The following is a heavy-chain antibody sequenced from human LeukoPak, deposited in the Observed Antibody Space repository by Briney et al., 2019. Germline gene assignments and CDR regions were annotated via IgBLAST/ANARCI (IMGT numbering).Heavy chain of an antibody. Sequence: SETLSLTCVVSGGSISNGGYSWNWIRQPPGKGLEWIGYIYHSGSTYYNPSLKSRVTISVDRSKNRFSLKLSSVTAADTAVYYCARVPQPTISNGFDIWGQGTMVTVSS. CDR2: IYHSGST. CDR1: GGSISNGGYS. V-gene: IGHV4-30-2*01. CDR3: ARVPQPTISNGFDI. D-gene: IGHD5-24*01. J-gene: IGHJ3*02.